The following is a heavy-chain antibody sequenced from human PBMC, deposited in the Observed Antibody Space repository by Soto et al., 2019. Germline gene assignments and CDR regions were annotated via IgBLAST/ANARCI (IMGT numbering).Heavy chain of an antibody. Sequence: GGSLRLSCAASGFTVSSNYMSWVRQAPGKGLEWVSVIYSGGSTYYADSVKGRFTISRDNSKNTLYLQMNSLRAEDTAVYYCAGTHSGYDSFFYYGMDVWGQGTTVTVSS. V-gene: IGHV3-66*01. CDR1: GFTVSSNY. CDR2: IYSGGST. D-gene: IGHD5-12*01. CDR3: AGTHSGYDSFFYYGMDV. J-gene: IGHJ6*02.